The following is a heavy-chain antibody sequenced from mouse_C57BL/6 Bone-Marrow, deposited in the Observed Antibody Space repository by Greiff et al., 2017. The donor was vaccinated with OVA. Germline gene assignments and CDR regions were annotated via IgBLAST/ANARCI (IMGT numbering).Heavy chain of an antibody. CDR1: GYTFTSYW. D-gene: IGHD1-1*01. Sequence: QVQLQQPGAELVKPGASVKLSCKASGYTFTSYWMQWVKQSPGQGLEWIGEIDPSDSYTNYNQKFKGKVTLTVDTSSSTSYMQRSRMTSEDSAVYYCARTVVAKGFAYWGQGTLVTVSA. CDR3: ARTVVAKGFAY. J-gene: IGHJ3*01. CDR2: IDPSDSYT. V-gene: IGHV1-50*01.